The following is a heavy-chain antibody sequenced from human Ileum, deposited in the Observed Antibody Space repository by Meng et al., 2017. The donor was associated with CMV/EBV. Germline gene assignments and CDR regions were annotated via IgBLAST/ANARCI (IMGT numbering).Heavy chain of an antibody. CDR3: ARGDIAASLEF. J-gene: IGHJ4*02. CDR2: INDNGDT. V-gene: IGHV4-34*01. Sequence: GQLQQWGAGLLTPSETLSLTCAVYGGSFSVYRWSWIRQPPGKGLQWIGEINDNGDTNYDPSLNSRVTISVDTSKKQFSLRLTSVTAADTAMYYCARGDIAASLEFWDQGTLVTVSS. CDR1: GGSFSVYR. D-gene: IGHD6-13*01.